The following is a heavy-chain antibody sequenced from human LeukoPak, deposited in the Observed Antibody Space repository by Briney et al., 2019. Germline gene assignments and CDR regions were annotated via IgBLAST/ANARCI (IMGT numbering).Heavy chain of an antibody. CDR2: ISAYNGNT. Sequence: ASVKVSCKASGGTFSSYAISWVRQAPGQGLEWMGWISAYNGNTSYAQKLQGRVTMTTDTSTSTAYMELRSLRSDDTAVYYCARDRSSYFDYWGQGTLVTVSS. V-gene: IGHV1-18*01. J-gene: IGHJ4*02. CDR1: GGTFSSYA. D-gene: IGHD6-13*01. CDR3: ARDRSSYFDY.